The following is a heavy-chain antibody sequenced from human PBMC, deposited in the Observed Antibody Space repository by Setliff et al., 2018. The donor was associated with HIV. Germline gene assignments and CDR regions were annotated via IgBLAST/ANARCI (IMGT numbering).Heavy chain of an antibody. CDR3: ARDDHYYDMGSIYPDWYFDV. Sequence: GASVKVSCKASGGTFRKYSISWVRQAPGQGLEWVGGIIPMFGSTTYAQKFYGRVTITADESTDTVEMELTSLTSEDTAMYYCARDDHYYDMGSIYPDWYFDVWGLATQVTVSS. D-gene: IGHD3-22*01. CDR1: GGTFRKYS. J-gene: IGHJ2*01. V-gene: IGHV1-69*13. CDR2: IIPMFGST.